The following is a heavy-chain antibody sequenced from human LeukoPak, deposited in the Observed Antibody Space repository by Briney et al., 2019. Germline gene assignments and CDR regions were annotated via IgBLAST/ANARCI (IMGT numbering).Heavy chain of an antibody. CDR1: GFTFSSYS. Sequence: GGSLRLSCAASGFTFSSYSMNWVRQAPGKGLEWVSSISSSSSYIYYADSVKGRFTISRDNAKNSLYLQMNSLRAEDTAVYYCAREGRGSWDYFDYWGQGTLVTVSS. J-gene: IGHJ4*02. CDR2: ISSSSSYI. D-gene: IGHD1-26*01. CDR3: AREGRGSWDYFDY. V-gene: IGHV3-21*01.